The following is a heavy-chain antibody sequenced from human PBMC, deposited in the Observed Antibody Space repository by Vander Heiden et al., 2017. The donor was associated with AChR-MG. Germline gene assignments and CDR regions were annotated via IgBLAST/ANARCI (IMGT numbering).Heavy chain of an antibody. CDR2: ISYDGSNK. CDR3: AKKSMVQGVIIGYFDL. Sequence: QVQLVESGGGVVQPGRSLRLSCAASGFTFSSYGMHWVRQAPGKGLEWVAVISYDGSNKYYADSVKGRFTISRDNSKNTLYLQMNSLRAEDTAVYYCAKKSMVQGVIIGYFDLWGRGTLVTVSS. D-gene: IGHD3-10*01. CDR1: GFTFSSYG. V-gene: IGHV3-30*18. J-gene: IGHJ2*01.